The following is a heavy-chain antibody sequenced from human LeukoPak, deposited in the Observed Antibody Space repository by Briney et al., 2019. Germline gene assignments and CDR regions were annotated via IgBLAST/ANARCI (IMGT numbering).Heavy chain of an antibody. D-gene: IGHD2-15*01. Sequence: LRLSCAASGFTFSSYALSWVRQAPGKGLEWIGYIYYSGSTYYNPSLKSRVTISVDTSKNQFSLKLSSVTAADTAVYYCARVGYCSGGSCGIFVDYWGQGTLVTVSS. J-gene: IGHJ4*02. CDR3: ARVGYCSGGSCGIFVDY. V-gene: IGHV4-31*02. CDR1: GFTFSSYA. CDR2: IYYSGST.